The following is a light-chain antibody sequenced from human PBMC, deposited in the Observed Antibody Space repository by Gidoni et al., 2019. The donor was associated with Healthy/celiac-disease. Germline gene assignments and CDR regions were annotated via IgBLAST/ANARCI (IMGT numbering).Light chain of an antibody. CDR1: QSISSY. CDR3: KQSYSTPFT. Sequence: DIKMTQSPSSLSASVGDRVTITCRASQSISSYLNWYQQKTGKSPKLLIYAASSLHSGVPSRFSGSGSGTDFTLTISSLQPEDFATYYCKQSYSTPFTFGPGTKVDIK. V-gene: IGKV1-39*01. J-gene: IGKJ3*01. CDR2: AAS.